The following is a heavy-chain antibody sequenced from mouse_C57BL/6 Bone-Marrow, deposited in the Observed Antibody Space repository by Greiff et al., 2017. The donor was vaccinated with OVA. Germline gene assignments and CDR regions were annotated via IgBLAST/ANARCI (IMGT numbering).Heavy chain of an antibody. CDR2: ISSGGSYT. CDR1: GFTFSSYG. J-gene: IGHJ2*01. D-gene: IGHD2-5*01. CDR3: ASAYYSNPYYFDY. V-gene: IGHV5-6*01. Sequence: EVQVVESGGDLVKPGGSLKLSCAASGFTFSSYGMSWVRQTPDKRLEWVATISSGGSYTYYPDSVKGRFTISRDNAKNTLYLQMSSLKSEDTAMYYCASAYYSNPYYFDYWGQGTTLTVSS.